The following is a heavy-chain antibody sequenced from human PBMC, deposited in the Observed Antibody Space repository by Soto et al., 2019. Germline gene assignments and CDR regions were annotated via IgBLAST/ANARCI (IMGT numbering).Heavy chain of an antibody. V-gene: IGHV4-59*08. CDR2: IYYSGST. J-gene: IGHJ4*02. Sequence: SETLSLTCTVSGGSISSYYWSWIRQPPGKGLEWIGYIYYSGSTNYNPSLKSRVTISVDTSKNQFSLKLSSVTAADTAVYYCARSPTYDSSGRFAYWRQGTLVTVSS. CDR1: GGSISSYY. D-gene: IGHD3-22*01. CDR3: ARSPTYDSSGRFAY.